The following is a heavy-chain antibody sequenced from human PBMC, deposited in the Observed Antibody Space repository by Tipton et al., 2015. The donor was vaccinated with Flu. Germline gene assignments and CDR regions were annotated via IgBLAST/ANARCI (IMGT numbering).Heavy chain of an antibody. D-gene: IGHD2/OR15-2a*01. J-gene: IGHJ5*02. Sequence: TLSLTCAVSGYSISSGYYWGWIRQPPGKGLEWIGSIYHSGSTYYNPSLKSRVTISVDTSKNQLSLKLKSVTAADTAVYFCARERLGEYNSAGYPESWGQGTLVTVSS. CDR1: GYSISSGYY. CDR3: ARERLGEYNSAGYPES. V-gene: IGHV4-38-2*02. CDR2: IYHSGST.